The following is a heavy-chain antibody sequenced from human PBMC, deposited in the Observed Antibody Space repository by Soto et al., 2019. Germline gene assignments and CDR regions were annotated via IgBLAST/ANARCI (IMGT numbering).Heavy chain of an antibody. Sequence: PGGSLRLSCAASGFTFSSYSMNWVRQAPGKGLEWVSSISSSSSYIYYADSVKGRFTISRDNAKNSLYLQMNSLRAEDTAVYYCARDFEAIFVAFDTWGQGTMVTVSS. CDR2: ISSSSSYI. V-gene: IGHV3-21*01. D-gene: IGHD2-21*01. CDR1: GFTFSSYS. CDR3: ARDFEAIFVAFDT. J-gene: IGHJ3*02.